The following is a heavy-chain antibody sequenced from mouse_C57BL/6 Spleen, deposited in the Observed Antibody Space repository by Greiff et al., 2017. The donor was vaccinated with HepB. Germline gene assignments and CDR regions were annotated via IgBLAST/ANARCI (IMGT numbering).Heavy chain of an antibody. J-gene: IGHJ3*01. D-gene: IGHD4-1*02. CDR1: GFTFSDYG. Sequence: EVQLVESGGGLVKPGGSLKLSCAASGFTFSDYGMHWVRQAPEKGLEWVAYISSGSSTIYYADTVKGRFTISRDNAKNTLFLQMTSLRSEDTAMYYCARGSNWDRFAYWGQGTLVTVSA. CDR3: ARGSNWDRFAY. CDR2: ISSGSSTI. V-gene: IGHV5-17*01.